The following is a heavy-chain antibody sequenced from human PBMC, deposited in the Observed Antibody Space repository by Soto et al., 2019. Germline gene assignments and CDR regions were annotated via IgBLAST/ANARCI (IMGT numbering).Heavy chain of an antibody. CDR3: GRGRRFSYSFDP. Sequence: PSETLSPTCSVSGGTISGYYWTWIRQRAGKGLEWIGRIYSSGNTKYNPSLQSRGTMSLPTSNTQFSLSLTSVTAADTAGYYCGRGRRFSYSFDPWGQGTLVTVSS. CDR1: GGTISGYY. V-gene: IGHV4-4*07. J-gene: IGHJ5*02. CDR2: IYSSGNT. D-gene: IGHD3-3*01.